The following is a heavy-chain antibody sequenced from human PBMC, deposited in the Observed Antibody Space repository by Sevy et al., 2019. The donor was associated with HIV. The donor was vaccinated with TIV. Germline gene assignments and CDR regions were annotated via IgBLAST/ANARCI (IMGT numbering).Heavy chain of an antibody. D-gene: IGHD3-10*01. J-gene: IGHJ4*02. CDR2: ISYDGSNK. V-gene: IGHV3-30*18. CDR3: AKDLYYGSGGLKGAFDY. Sequence: GGSLRLSCAASGFTFSSYGMHWVRQAPGKGLEWVAVISYDGSNKYYADSVKGRFTISRDNSKNTLYLQMNSLRAEDTAVYYCAKDLYYGSGGLKGAFDYWGQGTLVTVSS. CDR1: GFTFSSYG.